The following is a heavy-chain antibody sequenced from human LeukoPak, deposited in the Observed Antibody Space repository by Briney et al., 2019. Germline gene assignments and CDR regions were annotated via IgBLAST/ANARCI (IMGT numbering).Heavy chain of an antibody. V-gene: IGHV3-49*04. CDR2: IASKTYGGTA. CDR3: SRDQTPYY. J-gene: IGHJ4*02. CDR1: GFTFGDYA. Sequence: GGSLRLSCTASGFTFGDYAMTWVRQAPGKGLEWVGFIASKTYGGTAEYAASVKGRFTISRDDSKSIAYLQMNSLKTEDTAVYFCSRDQTPYYRGQGTLVTVSS.